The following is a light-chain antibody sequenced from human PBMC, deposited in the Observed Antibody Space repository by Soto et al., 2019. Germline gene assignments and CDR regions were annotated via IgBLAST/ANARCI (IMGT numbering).Light chain of an antibody. J-gene: IGKJ5*01. CDR1: PSVTNF. Sequence: IVLTQYPATLPVSPEVRATLSCRASPSVTNFLAWYQQKPGQAPRLLIYGAFNRATGIPARFSGSGSGTDFTLTISSLEPEDSAVYYCQQRNVWPPVTFGQGTRPEIK. V-gene: IGKV3-11*01. CDR2: GAF. CDR3: QQRNVWPPVT.